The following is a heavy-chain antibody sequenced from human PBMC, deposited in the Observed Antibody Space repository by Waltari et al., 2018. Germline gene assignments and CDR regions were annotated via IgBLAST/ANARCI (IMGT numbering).Heavy chain of an antibody. D-gene: IGHD3-16*01. CDR2: ITWNSGKV. CDR3: TKDLTHTNYEGFAN. Sequence: EVQLVESGGALVQPGRSMRLSWATAGFPYDDFAMHWVRQVPGKGLEWVAVITWNSGKVDYAGSVKGRFTISRDNAKNLLFLQMNSLRPEDTALYYCTKDLTHTNYEGFANWGLGTLVTVSS. J-gene: IGHJ4*02. CDR1: GFPYDDFA. V-gene: IGHV3-9*01.